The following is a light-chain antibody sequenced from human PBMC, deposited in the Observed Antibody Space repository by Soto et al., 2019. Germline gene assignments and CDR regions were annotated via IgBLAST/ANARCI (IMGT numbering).Light chain of an antibody. Sequence: QSALTQPASVSGCPGQSITISCTGTSRDVGYYNYVSWYQHHPGKAPKLMIYEVSNRPSGVSNRFSGSKSGNTASLAISGLQAEDEADYYCSSYTTSSTQVFGGGTKLTVL. J-gene: IGLJ3*02. CDR1: SRDVGYYNY. V-gene: IGLV2-14*01. CDR2: EVS. CDR3: SSYTTSSTQV.